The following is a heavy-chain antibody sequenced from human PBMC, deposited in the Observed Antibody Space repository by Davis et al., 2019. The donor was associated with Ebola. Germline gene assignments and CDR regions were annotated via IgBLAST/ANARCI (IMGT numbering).Heavy chain of an antibody. J-gene: IGHJ6*02. V-gene: IGHV4-34*01. CDR2: INHSGST. D-gene: IGHD1/OR15-1a*01. CDR1: GASFSGYY. CDR3: ARLTNTYYYYGMDV. Sequence: SETLSLTCAVYGASFSGYYWTWIRQPPGRGLEWIGEINHSGSTNYNPSLKSRVTISVDTSKNQFSLKLSSVTAADTAVYYCARLTNTYYYYGMDVWGQGTTVTVSS.